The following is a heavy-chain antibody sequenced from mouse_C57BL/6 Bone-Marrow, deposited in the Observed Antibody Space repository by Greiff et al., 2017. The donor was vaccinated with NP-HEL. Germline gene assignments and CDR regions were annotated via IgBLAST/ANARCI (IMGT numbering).Heavy chain of an antibody. V-gene: IGHV1-80*01. D-gene: IGHD1-1*01. Sequence: QVQLKESGAELVKPGASVKISCKASGYAFSSYWMNWVKQRPGKGLEWIGQIYPGDGDTNYNGKFKGKATLTADKSSSTAYMQLSSLTSEDSAVYFCARGGYYYGSSYWFAYWGQGTLVTVSA. CDR1: GYAFSSYW. CDR2: IYPGDGDT. CDR3: ARGGYYYGSSYWFAY. J-gene: IGHJ3*01.